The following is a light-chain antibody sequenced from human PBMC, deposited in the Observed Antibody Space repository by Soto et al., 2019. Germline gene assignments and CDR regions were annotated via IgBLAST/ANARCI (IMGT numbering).Light chain of an antibody. V-gene: IGKV3-20*01. CDR1: QSVSTSY. CDR2: GAS. Sequence: EIVLTQSPGTLSLSPGERATLSSRASQSVSTSYLAWFQQKPGQAPRLLIYGASSRATGIPDRFSGSGSGTDFTLTISRLESEDFAVYYCQQYATSPHTFGQGTKVEIK. J-gene: IGKJ2*01. CDR3: QQYATSPHT.